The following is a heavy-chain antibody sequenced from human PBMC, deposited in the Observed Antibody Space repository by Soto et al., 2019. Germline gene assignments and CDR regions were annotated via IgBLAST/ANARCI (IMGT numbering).Heavy chain of an antibody. V-gene: IGHV4-59*01. J-gene: IGHJ4*02. Sequence: SETLSLTCTVSGGSISSYYWSWIRQPPGKGLEWIGYTYYSGSTNYNPSLKSRVTISVDTSKNQFSLKLSSVTAADTAVYYCARDLDYYDSSGYLGFGYWGQGTLVTVSS. CDR3: ARDLDYYDSSGYLGFGY. D-gene: IGHD3-22*01. CDR1: GGSISSYY. CDR2: TYYSGST.